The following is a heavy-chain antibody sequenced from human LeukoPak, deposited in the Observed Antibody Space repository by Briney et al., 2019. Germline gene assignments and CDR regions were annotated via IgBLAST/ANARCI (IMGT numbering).Heavy chain of an antibody. CDR1: GFTFSSYW. CDR2: IKQDGIEK. CDR3: ARALGVTPPYYFSYGMDV. V-gene: IGHV3-7*03. J-gene: IGHJ6*04. D-gene: IGHD2-21*02. Sequence: PGGSLRLSCAASGFTFSSYWMTWVRQDPGKGLEWVANIKQDGIEKYYVDSVKGRFTISRDNAENSMYLQMNSLRAEDTAVYFCARALGVTPPYYFSYGMDVWGKGATVTVSS.